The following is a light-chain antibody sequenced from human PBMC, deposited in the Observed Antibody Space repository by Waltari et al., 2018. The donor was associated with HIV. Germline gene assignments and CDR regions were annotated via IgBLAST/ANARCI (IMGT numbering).Light chain of an antibody. V-gene: IGLV3-19*01. CDR1: SLRNNY. CDR3: NGRGNSGNQVL. Sequence: SSELTQDPAVSVALGQKVMITCQGDSLRNNYASWYQQKPGQAPVLVFYGKDGRPSGIQDRFSGSSSGNTASLTITGAQAEDEADYYCNGRGNSGNQVLFGGGTQLTVL. CDR2: GKD. J-gene: IGLJ2*01.